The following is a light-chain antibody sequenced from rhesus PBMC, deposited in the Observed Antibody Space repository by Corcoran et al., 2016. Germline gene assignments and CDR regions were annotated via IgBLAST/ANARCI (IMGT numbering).Light chain of an antibody. CDR2: GAA. CDR3: QETSNLFT. Sequence: EIVMTQSPATLSLSPGERATLSCRASQSVSSYLAWYQQKPGQAPRLLIYGAASRATGIPDRFRGRGSGTDFTLTISSLEPEDFAVYYCQETSNLFTFGPGTKLDIK. CDR1: QSVSSY. J-gene: IGKJ3*01. V-gene: IGKV3-31*02.